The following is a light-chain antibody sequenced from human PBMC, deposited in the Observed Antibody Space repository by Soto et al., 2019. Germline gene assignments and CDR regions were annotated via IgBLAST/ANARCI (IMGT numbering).Light chain of an antibody. Sequence: EIVLTRSPGTLSLSPGERATLSCRASQSVSSSYLAWYQQKPGQAPRLLIYGASSRATGIPDRFSGSGSGTDFTLTISRLEPEDFAVYYCQHYGSSPQTFGQGTKVEIK. CDR1: QSVSSSY. CDR3: QHYGSSPQT. J-gene: IGKJ1*01. CDR2: GAS. V-gene: IGKV3-20*01.